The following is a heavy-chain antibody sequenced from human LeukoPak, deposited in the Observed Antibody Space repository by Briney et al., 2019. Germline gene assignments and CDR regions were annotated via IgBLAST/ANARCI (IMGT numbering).Heavy chain of an antibody. CDR2: TFTNGST. CDR3: ARTPSGDYYTTFDY. J-gene: IGHJ4*02. V-gene: IGHV4-61*02. Sequence: SETLSLTCTVSGDSISSGGYYWSWIRQPAGKGLEWFGRTFTNGSTNYKPSLKGRVTISVDTSKKQFSLKLSSVTAADTAVYFCARTPSGDYYTTFDYWGQGTLVTVSS. CDR1: GDSISSGGYY. D-gene: IGHD3-10*01.